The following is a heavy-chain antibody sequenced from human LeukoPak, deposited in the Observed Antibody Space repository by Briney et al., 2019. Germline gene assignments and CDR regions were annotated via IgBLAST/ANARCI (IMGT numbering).Heavy chain of an antibody. D-gene: IGHD1-26*01. J-gene: IGHJ4*02. Sequence: ASVKVSCKASGYTFTGYYMHWVRQAPGQGLEWMGWINPNSGGTNYAQKFQGRVTMIRDTSISTAYMELSRLRSDDTAVYYCARDNSGSYLVFDYWGQGTLVTVSS. CDR1: GYTFTGYY. CDR3: ARDNSGSYLVFDY. V-gene: IGHV1-2*02. CDR2: INPNSGGT.